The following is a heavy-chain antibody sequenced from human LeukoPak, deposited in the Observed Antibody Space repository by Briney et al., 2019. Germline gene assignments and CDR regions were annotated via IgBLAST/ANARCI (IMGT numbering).Heavy chain of an antibody. J-gene: IGHJ4*02. CDR1: GYTFTSYY. CDR2: INPSGGST. CDR3: ARNDYGGNSDLPW. D-gene: IGHD4-23*01. V-gene: IGHV1-46*01. Sequence: RRASVKVSCKASGYTFTSYYMHWVRQAPGQGLEWMGIINPSGGSTSYAQKFQGRVTMTRDMSTSTVYMELSSLRSEDTAVYYCARNDYGGNSDLPWWGQGTLVTVSS.